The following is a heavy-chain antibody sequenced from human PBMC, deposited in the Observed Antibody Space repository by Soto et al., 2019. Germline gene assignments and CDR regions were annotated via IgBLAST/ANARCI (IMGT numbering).Heavy chain of an antibody. Sequence: EVHLVESGGGLVKPGGSLRLSCAATGFIFRSFTMNWVRQAPGKGLEWVSTISSNSAYIYYTDALRGRFTISRDNAKNSLHLQMNSLRAEDTAVYYCTRDASRDSSARGWFDPWGSGTLVTVSS. CDR3: TRDASRDSSARGWFDP. CDR2: ISSNSAYI. V-gene: IGHV3-21*01. J-gene: IGHJ5*02. D-gene: IGHD6-13*01. CDR1: GFIFRSFT.